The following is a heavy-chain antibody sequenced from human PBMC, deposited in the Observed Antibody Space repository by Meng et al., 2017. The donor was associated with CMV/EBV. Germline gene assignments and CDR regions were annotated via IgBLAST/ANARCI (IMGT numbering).Heavy chain of an antibody. D-gene: IGHD6-13*01. CDR1: GYTFTGYY. Sequence: ASVKVSCKASGYTFTGYYMHWVRQAPGQGLEWMGWINPNSGGTNYAQKFQGRVTMTRDTSISTAYMELSRLRSDDTAVYYCARDWRQLAPLNWFDPWGQGTLVTVSS. CDR2: INPNSGGT. CDR3: ARDWRQLAPLNWFDP. V-gene: IGHV1-2*02. J-gene: IGHJ5*02.